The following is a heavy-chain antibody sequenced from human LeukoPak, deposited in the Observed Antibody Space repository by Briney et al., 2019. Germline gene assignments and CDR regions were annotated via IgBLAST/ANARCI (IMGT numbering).Heavy chain of an antibody. CDR2: MNPNSGNT. J-gene: IGHJ6*03. V-gene: IGHV1-8*03. CDR3: ARGSCSGGSCPHGYYYYMDV. CDR1: GYTFTSYD. Sequence: GPVKVSCKASGYTFTSYDINWVRQATGQGLEWMGWMNPNSGNTGYAQKFQGRDTITRNTSISTAYMELSSLRSEDTAVYYCARGSCSGGSCPHGYYYYMDVWGKGTTVTVSS. D-gene: IGHD2-15*01.